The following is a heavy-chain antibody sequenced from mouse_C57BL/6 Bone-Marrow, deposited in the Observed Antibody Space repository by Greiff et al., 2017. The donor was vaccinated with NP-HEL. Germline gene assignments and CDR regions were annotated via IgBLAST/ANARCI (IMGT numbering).Heavy chain of an antibody. CDR3: ARSSNYLYYAMDY. CDR2: ISSGSSTI. V-gene: IGHV5-17*01. Sequence: EVKLVESGGGLVKPGGSLKLSCAASGFTFSDYGMHWVRQAPEKGLEWVAYISSGSSTIYYADTVKGRFTISRDNAKNTLFLQMTSLRSEDTAMYYCARSSNYLYYAMDYWGQGTSVTVSS. D-gene: IGHD2-5*01. CDR1: GFTFSDYG. J-gene: IGHJ4*01.